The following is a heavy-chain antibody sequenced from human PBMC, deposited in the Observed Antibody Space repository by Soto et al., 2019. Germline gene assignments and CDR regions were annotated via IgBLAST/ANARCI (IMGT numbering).Heavy chain of an antibody. J-gene: IGHJ4*02. D-gene: IGHD4-17*01. CDR1: GFTFSSYA. V-gene: IGHV3-23*01. Sequence: PGGSLRLSCAASGFTFSSYAMSWVRQAPGKGLEWVSAISGGGGSTYYADSVKGRFTISRDNSKNTLYLQMNSLRAEDTAVYYCAKDDQHDYADYALEYWGPGTLVTVSS. CDR2: ISGGGGST. CDR3: AKDDQHDYADYALEY.